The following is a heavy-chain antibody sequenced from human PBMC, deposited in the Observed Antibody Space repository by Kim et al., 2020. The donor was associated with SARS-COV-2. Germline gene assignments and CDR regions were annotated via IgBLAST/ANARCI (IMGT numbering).Heavy chain of an antibody. D-gene: IGHD3-3*01. CDR3: ARRYYDFWRGYYTGSIWFDH. CDR1: GGSISSSSFY. J-gene: IGHJ5*02. CDR2: IYYSGST. Sequence: SETLSLTCTVSGGSISSSSFYWGWIRQPPGKGLEWIGSIYYSGSTYYNPSLKSRVTISVDTSKNQFSLKLSSVTAADTAVYYCARRYYDFWRGYYTGSIWFDHWGQGTLVTVSS. V-gene: IGHV4-39*01.